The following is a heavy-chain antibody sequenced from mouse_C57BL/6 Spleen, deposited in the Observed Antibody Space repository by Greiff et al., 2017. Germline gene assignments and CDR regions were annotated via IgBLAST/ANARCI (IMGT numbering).Heavy chain of an antibody. D-gene: IGHD4-1*01. CDR1: GYTFTSYG. Sequence: VQLQQSGAELARPGASVKLSCKASGYTFTSYGISWVKQRTGQGLEWIGEIYPRSGNTYYNEKFKGKAHLTAAKSSSTAYMELRSLTSEDAAVYFCAKKEANWAFAYWGQGTLVTVSA. J-gene: IGHJ3*01. V-gene: IGHV1-81*01. CDR2: IYPRSGNT. CDR3: AKKEANWAFAY.